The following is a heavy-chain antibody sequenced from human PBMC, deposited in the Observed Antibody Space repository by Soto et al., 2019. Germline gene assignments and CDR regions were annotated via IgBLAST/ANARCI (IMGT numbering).Heavy chain of an antibody. CDR2: GHYSGTT. Sequence: QVQLQESGPGLVKPSETLSLTCTVSGGSINSYHWSWIRQPPGKGLEWIGYGHYSGTTNYNPSLKSRVTMSVDMSKNQCPLKLSSVTAADTAVYYCARTRGSGWYGDNWFDPLGQGTLVTVSS. J-gene: IGHJ5*02. CDR3: ARTRGSGWYGDNWFDP. D-gene: IGHD6-19*01. CDR1: GGSINSYH. V-gene: IGHV4-59*01.